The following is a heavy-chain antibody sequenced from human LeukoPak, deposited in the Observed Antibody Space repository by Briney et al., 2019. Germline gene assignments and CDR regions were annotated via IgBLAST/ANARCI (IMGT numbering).Heavy chain of an antibody. CDR1: GGSISSGSYY. CDR2: IYTSGST. Sequence: SETLSLTCTVSGGSISSGSYYWSWIRQPAGKGLEWIGRIYTSGSTNYNPSLKSRVTISVDTSKNQFSLKLSSVTAADTAVYYCARGSRYRSSWRTIDYWGQGTLVTVSS. J-gene: IGHJ4*02. CDR3: ARGSRYRSSWRTIDY. V-gene: IGHV4-61*02. D-gene: IGHD6-13*01.